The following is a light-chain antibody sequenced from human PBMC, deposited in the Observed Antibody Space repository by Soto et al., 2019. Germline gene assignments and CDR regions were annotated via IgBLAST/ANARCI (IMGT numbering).Light chain of an antibody. CDR2: GTS. CDR3: QHYVNWPLT. J-gene: IGKJ4*01. CDR1: QNVGRN. Sequence: EIVMTQSPDTLSVSPGERATLSCRASQNVGRNVAWYQQRPGQAPRLLIHGTSTRAADIPARFSGSVSGTEFTLTINSLQPEDFVVYYCQHYVNWPLTFGGGTKVESK. V-gene: IGKV3-15*01.